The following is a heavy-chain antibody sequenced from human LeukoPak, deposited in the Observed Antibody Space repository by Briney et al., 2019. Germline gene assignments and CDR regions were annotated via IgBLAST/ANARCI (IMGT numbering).Heavy chain of an antibody. CDR2: IYYSGST. D-gene: IGHD6-19*01. Sequence: SETLSLTCTVSGGSFSSSSYYWGWNRQAPGKGLEWSGSIYYSGSTYYNPSLKSRVTISVDTSKNQFSLTLSSVTAADTAVYYCARQVRSGWYYFDYWGQGTLVTVSS. CDR1: GGSFSSSSYY. V-gene: IGHV4-39*01. CDR3: ARQVRSGWYYFDY. J-gene: IGHJ4*02.